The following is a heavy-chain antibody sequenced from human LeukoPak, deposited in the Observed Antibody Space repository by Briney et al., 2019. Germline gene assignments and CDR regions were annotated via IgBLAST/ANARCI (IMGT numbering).Heavy chain of an antibody. V-gene: IGHV4-34*01. CDR3: ARAYGYSSGWYFYFGY. Sequence: SETLSLTCAVYGGSFSGYYWSWIRQPPGKGLEWIGEINHSGSTNYNPSLKSRVTISVDTSKNQFSLKLSSVTAADTAVYYCARAYGYSSGWYFYFGYWGQGTLVTVSS. CDR1: GGSFSGYY. J-gene: IGHJ4*02. D-gene: IGHD6-19*01. CDR2: INHSGST.